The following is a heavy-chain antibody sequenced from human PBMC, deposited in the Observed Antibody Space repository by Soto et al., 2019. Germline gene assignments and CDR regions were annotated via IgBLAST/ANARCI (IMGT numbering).Heavy chain of an antibody. J-gene: IGHJ4*02. V-gene: IGHV4-30-2*01. D-gene: IGHD6-6*01. CDR3: ARQRQLSPGYFFDY. CDR1: GGSISSGGYC. Sequence: PSETLSLTCAVSGGSISSGGYCWSWIRQTPGKGLEWVGYIYHSGSTYYNPSLKSRVTISVDTSKNQFSLKLSSVTAANTAVYYFARQRQLSPGYFFDYSGQATLVTVSS. CDR2: IYHSGST.